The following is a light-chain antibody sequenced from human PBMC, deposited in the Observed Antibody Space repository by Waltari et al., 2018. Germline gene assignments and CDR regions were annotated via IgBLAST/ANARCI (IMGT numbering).Light chain of an antibody. CDR1: SSHDGSYNL. CDR3: CSYAGSSPHVV. Sequence: QSALTQPASVSGSPGQSITISCTGTSSHDGSYNLVYWSQQHPSKAPKLMIYEDNKRPSGVSDRFSGSKSGNTASLTISGLQAEDEADYYCCSYAGSSPHVVFGGGTKLTVL. J-gene: IGLJ2*01. V-gene: IGLV2-23*01. CDR2: EDN.